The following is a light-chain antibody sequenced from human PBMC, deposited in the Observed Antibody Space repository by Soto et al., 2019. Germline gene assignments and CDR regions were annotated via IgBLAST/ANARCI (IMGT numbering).Light chain of an antibody. CDR2: GAS. J-gene: IGKJ1*01. CDR3: QQYKNWPQA. CDR1: QSVRSN. V-gene: IGKV3-15*01. Sequence: EIVMTQSPATLSVSPGERATLSCRASQSVRSNLAWYQQKPGQAPRLLIYGASTRANGIPARFSGSGSGTEFTLTISILQSEDFAVYYCQQYKNWPQAFGQGTKVEIK.